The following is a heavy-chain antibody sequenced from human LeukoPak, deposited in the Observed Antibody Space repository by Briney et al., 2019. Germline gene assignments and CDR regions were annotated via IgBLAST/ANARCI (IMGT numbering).Heavy chain of an antibody. CDR1: GFTFSSYG. CDR2: ISYDGSNK. D-gene: IGHD4-17*01. V-gene: IGHV3-30*03. CDR3: HGDYGFDY. Sequence: GGSLRLSCAASGFTFSSYGMHWVRQAPGKGLEWVAVISYDGSNKYYADSVKGRFTISRDNSKNTLYLQMNSLRAEDTAVYYCHGDYGFDYWGQGTLVTVSS. J-gene: IGHJ4*02.